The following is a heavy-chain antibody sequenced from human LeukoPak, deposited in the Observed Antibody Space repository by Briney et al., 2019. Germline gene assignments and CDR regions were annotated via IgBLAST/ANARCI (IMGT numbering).Heavy chain of an antibody. Sequence: PGGSLRLSCAASGFTFRSYWMSWVRQAPGKGVEWVANIKQDGSEKYYVDSVKGRFTISRDNAKNSLYLQMNSLRAEDTDVYYCARDNCSSISCYHNWFDPWGEGTLVTVSS. CDR1: GFTFRSYW. J-gene: IGHJ5*02. CDR3: ARDNCSSISCYHNWFDP. D-gene: IGHD2-2*01. V-gene: IGHV3-7*01. CDR2: IKQDGSEK.